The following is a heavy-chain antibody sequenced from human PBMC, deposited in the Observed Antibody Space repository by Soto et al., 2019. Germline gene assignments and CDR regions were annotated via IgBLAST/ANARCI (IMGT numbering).Heavy chain of an antibody. CDR3: ARRREVPAASAFDP. CDR1: GYSFTSYW. CDR2: IAPSDSYT. Sequence: GESLKIPCKGSGYSFTSYWISWVRQMPGKGLEWMGRIAPSDSYTNYSPSFQGHVTISADKSISTAYLQWSSLKASDTAMYYCARRREVPAASAFDPWGQGTLVTVSS. J-gene: IGHJ5*02. V-gene: IGHV5-10-1*01. D-gene: IGHD2-2*01.